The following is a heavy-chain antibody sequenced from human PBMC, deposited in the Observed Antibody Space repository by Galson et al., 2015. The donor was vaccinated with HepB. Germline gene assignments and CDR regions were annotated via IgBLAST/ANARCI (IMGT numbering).Heavy chain of an antibody. CDR3: AKWAPYGSRQGGFDY. V-gene: IGHV3-23*01. Sequence: SLRLSCAASGFTFSSSAMSWVRQAPGKGLEWVSLISIDGGSTFYADSVKGRFTISRDNSKNMVDLQMSSLRAEDTAVYFCAKWAPYGSRQGGFDYWGQGTLVTVSS. CDR2: ISIDGGST. CDR1: GFTFSSSA. D-gene: IGHD3-10*01. J-gene: IGHJ4*02.